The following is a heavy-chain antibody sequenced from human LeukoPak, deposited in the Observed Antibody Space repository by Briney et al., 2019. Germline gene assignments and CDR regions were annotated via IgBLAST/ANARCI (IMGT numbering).Heavy chain of an antibody. V-gene: IGHV3-9*01. J-gene: IGHJ4*02. Sequence: GGSLRLSCTTSGFTFEDYAMHWVRQAPGKGLEWVSGISWNGNVIGYAASVKGRFTISRDNAKNSLYLELSSLRIEDTALYYCANLPYWGQGTLVTVSS. CDR3: ANLPY. CDR1: GFTFEDYA. CDR2: ISWNGNVI.